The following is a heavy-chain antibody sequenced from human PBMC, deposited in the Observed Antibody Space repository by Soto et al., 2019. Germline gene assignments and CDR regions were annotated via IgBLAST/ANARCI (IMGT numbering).Heavy chain of an antibody. D-gene: IGHD2-15*01. CDR2: ISGSGGST. J-gene: IGHJ6*02. CDR1: GFTFSSYA. Sequence: GGSLRLSCAASGFTFSSYAMSWVRQAPGKGLEWVSAISGSGGSTYYADSVKGRFTISRDNSKNTLYLQMNSLRAEDTAVYYCAKRDCSGGSCYSYYYYGMDVWGQGTTVTVSS. V-gene: IGHV3-23*01. CDR3: AKRDCSGGSCYSYYYYGMDV.